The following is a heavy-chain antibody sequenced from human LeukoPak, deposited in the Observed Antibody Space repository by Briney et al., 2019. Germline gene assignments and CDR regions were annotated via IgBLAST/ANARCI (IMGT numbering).Heavy chain of an antibody. CDR3: ARHVKSYGSGSYLNYYYYMDV. V-gene: IGHV5-51*01. D-gene: IGHD3-10*01. Sequence: GGSLRLSCAASGFTFSSYWMSWVRQAPGKGLEWMGIIYPGDSDTTYSPSFQGQVTISADKSISTAYLQWSSLKASDTAMYYCARHVKSYGSGSYLNYYYYMDVWGKGTTVTVSS. CDR1: GFTFSSYW. J-gene: IGHJ6*03. CDR2: IYPGDSDT.